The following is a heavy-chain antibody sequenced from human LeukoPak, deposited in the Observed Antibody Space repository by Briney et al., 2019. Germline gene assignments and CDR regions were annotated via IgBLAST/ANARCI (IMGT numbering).Heavy chain of an antibody. CDR1: RFTFSSNA. CDR3: AKDVGYCGSTSCYFSY. D-gene: IGHD2-2*01. Sequence: PGGSLRLSCAASRFTFSSNAMSWVRQAPGKGLEWVSTVSGSGDATYYAESVKGRFTISRDNSKNTLYLQMNSLRAEDTAVYYCAKDVGYCGSTSCYFSYWGRGTLVTVAS. CDR2: VSGSGDAT. J-gene: IGHJ4*02. V-gene: IGHV3-23*01.